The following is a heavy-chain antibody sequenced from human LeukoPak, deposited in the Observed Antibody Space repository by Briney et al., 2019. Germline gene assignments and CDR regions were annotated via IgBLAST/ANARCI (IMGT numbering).Heavy chain of an antibody. D-gene: IGHD3-10*01. CDR1: GCSISRYY. CDR2: IFYSGST. J-gene: IGHJ5*02. Sequence: SGTLSLTCTVSGCSISRYYWSWIRQHPGKGPEWIGYIFYSGSTFYNPSLKSRVTISVDTSKNQFSLKLSSATAADTAVYYCARVRITMVRGRPNWFDPWGQGTLVTVSS. CDR3: ARVRITMVRGRPNWFDP. V-gene: IGHV4-59*01.